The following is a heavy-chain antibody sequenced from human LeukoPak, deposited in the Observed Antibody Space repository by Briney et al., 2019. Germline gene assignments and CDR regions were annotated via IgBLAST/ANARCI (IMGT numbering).Heavy chain of an antibody. D-gene: IGHD3-3*01. J-gene: IGHJ4*02. CDR3: ARIGDFWSGYDFDY. CDR1: GFTFSSYA. V-gene: IGHV3-21*01. Sequence: GGSLRLSCAASGFTFSSYAMSWVRQAPGKGLEWVSSISSSSSYIYYADSVKGRFTISRDNAKNSLYLQMNSLRAEDTAVYYCARIGDFWSGYDFDYWGQGTLVTVSS. CDR2: ISSSSSYI.